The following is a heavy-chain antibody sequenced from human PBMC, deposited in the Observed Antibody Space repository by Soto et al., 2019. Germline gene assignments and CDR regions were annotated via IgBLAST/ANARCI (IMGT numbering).Heavy chain of an antibody. CDR3: AKDFTYDFWSGYSNDAFDI. CDR2: LSGSGGTK. CDR1: GFTFSSYA. V-gene: IGHV3-23*01. D-gene: IGHD3-3*01. Sequence: EVQLLESGGGLVQPGGSLRLSCAASGFTFSSYAMSWVRQAPGKGLEWVSALSGSGGTKYYADSVKGRFTISRDNSKNTLYLQMNSLRAEDMAVYYCAKDFTYDFWSGYSNDAFDIWGQGTMVTVSS. J-gene: IGHJ3*02.